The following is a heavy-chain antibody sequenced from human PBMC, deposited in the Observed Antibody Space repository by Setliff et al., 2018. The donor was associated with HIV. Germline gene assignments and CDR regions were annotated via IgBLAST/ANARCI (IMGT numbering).Heavy chain of an antibody. CDR2: FYYNGDS. J-gene: IGHJ5*02. CDR3: ARAKTIGVSAVFFDP. D-gene: IGHD3-3*01. Sequence: PSETLSLTCTVSGDSVNDRSYFWGWIRQPPGKGLEWIATFYYNGDSRYNPSLKSRVTISVDTSKNQFSLKLSSVTAADTAKYYCARAKTIGVSAVFFDPWGQGRPVTVSS. CDR1: GDSVNDRSYF. V-gene: IGHV4-39*01.